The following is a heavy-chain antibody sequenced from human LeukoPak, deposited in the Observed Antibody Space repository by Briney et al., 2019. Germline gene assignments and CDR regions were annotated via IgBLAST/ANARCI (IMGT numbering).Heavy chain of an antibody. CDR1: GFAFNTYS. D-gene: IGHD3-22*01. CDR3: ARARGVSTGYRPIDY. Sequence: TGGSLRLSCAASGFAFNTYSMNWVRQAPGKGLEWISFISSSTTILYADSMKGRFTISRDNAKNSVFLQMNSLRAEDTAVYYCARARGVSTGYRPIDYWGQGTLVTVSS. J-gene: IGHJ4*02. V-gene: IGHV3-48*01. CDR2: ISSSTTI.